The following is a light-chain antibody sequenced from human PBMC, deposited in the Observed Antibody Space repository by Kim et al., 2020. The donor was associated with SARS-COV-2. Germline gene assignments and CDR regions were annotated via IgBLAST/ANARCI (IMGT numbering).Light chain of an antibody. CDR1: QSVSSSY. CDR2: GAS. Sequence: EIVLTQSPATLSLSPGERAALSCRASQSVSSSYLAWYQQKPGQAPRLLIYGASSRATGIPDRFSGSGSGTDFTLTITRLEPDDFAVYYCQQYGTPPLTFGGGTKVDIK. CDR3: QQYGTPPLT. V-gene: IGKV3-20*01. J-gene: IGKJ4*01.